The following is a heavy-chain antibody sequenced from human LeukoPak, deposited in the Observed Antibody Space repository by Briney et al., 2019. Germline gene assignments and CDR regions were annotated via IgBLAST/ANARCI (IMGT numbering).Heavy chain of an antibody. CDR3: AREGMALVNFDY. J-gene: IGHJ4*02. CDR2: LSYDGNNE. Sequence: GGSLRLSCAASGFPFSSSGMHWVRQAPGKGLEWVAFLSYDGNNEYYADSVKGRFTISRDNAKNTLYQQMNSLGGEDTAVYYCAREGMALVNFDYWGQGTLVTVSS. CDR1: GFPFSSSG. D-gene: IGHD4-23*01. V-gene: IGHV3-30*03.